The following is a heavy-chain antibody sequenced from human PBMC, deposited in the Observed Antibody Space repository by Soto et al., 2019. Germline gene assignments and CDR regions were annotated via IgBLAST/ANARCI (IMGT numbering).Heavy chain of an antibody. D-gene: IGHD5-12*01. CDR3: ARSSVATIDYYYYGMDV. CDR2: MNPNSGNT. CDR1: GYTFTSYD. J-gene: IGHJ6*02. V-gene: IGHV1-8*01. Sequence: ASVKVFCKASGYTFTSYDINWVRQATGQGLEWMGWMNPNSGNTGYAQKFQGRVTMTRNTSISTAYMELSSLRSEDTAVYYCARSSVATIDYYYYGMDVWGQGTTVTVSS.